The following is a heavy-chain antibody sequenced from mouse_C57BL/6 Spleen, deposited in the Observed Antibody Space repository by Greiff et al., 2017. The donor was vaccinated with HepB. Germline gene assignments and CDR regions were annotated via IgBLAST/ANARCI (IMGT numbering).Heavy chain of an antibody. V-gene: IGHV1-69*01. CDR2: IDPSDSYT. D-gene: IGHD2-1*01. CDR3: ANGNDY. CDR1: GYTFTSYW. Sequence: VQLQQSGAELVMPGASVKLSCKASGYTFTSYWMHWVKQRPGQGLEWIGEIDPSDSYTNYNQKFKGKSTLTVDKSSSTAYMQLSSLTSEDSAVYYCANGNDYWGQGTTLTVSS. J-gene: IGHJ2*01.